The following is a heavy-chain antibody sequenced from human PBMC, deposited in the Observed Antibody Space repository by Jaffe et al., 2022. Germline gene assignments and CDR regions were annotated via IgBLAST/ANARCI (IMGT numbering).Heavy chain of an antibody. V-gene: IGHV4-34*01. CDR1: GGSFSGYY. D-gene: IGHD3-9*01. CDR3: ARGGVWNDILTGYSDFDY. Sequence: QVQLQQWGAGLLKPSETLSLTCAVYGGSFSGYYWSWIRQPPGKGLEWIGEINHSGSTNYNPSLKSRVTISVDTSKNQFSLKLSSVTAADTAVYYCARGGVWNDILTGYSDFDYWGQGTLVTVSS. J-gene: IGHJ4*02. CDR2: INHSGST.